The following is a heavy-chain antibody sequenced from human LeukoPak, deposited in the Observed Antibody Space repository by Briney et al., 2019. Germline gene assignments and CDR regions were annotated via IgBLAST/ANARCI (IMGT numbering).Heavy chain of an antibody. Sequence: GGSLRLSCAASGFTFSSYGMHWVRQAPGKGLEWVAVMSYDGSNKYYADSVKGRFTISRDNSKNTLYLQMNSLRAEDTAVYYCAKERNSSSSPPLSWGQGTLVTVSS. CDR1: GFTFSSYG. V-gene: IGHV3-30*18. J-gene: IGHJ5*02. CDR3: AKERNSSSSPPLS. CDR2: MSYDGSNK. D-gene: IGHD6-13*01.